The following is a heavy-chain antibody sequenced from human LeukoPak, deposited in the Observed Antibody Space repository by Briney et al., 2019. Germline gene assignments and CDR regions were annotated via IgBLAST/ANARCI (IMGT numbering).Heavy chain of an antibody. CDR3: ARDSGHYYDSSAGYFDY. V-gene: IGHV3-30-3*01. CDR1: GFTFSSYW. J-gene: IGHJ4*02. CDR2: ISFDGSLQ. Sequence: PGGSLRLSCAASGFTFSSYWMSWVRQVPGKGLEYVALISFDGSLQYYADSVKGRFTISRDNSKNTLYLQMNSLRAEDTAVYYCARDSGHYYDSSAGYFDYWGQGTLVTVSS. D-gene: IGHD3-22*01.